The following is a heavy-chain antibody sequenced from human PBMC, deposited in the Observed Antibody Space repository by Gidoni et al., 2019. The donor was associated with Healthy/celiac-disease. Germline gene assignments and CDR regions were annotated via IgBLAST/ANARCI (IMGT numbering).Heavy chain of an antibody. V-gene: IGHV1-2*02. Sequence: QVQLVQSGAEVKKPGASVKVSCKASGYTFTGYYMPWVRQAQGQGLEWMGWINPNSGGTNYAQKLQGRVTMTRDTSISTAYMELSRLRSDDTAVYYCARAGLYYYDSSGQGYYYGMDVWGQGTTVTVSS. J-gene: IGHJ6*02. CDR1: GYTFTGYY. CDR3: ARAGLYYYDSSGQGYYYGMDV. CDR2: INPNSGGT. D-gene: IGHD3-22*01.